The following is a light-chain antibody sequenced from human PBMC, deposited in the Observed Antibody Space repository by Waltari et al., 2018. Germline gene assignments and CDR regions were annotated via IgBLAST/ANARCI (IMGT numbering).Light chain of an antibody. CDR3: QTWGTGIQV. Sequence: QLVLTQSPSASASLGASVKLTCTLSSGHSSYGIAWHQQQPEKGPRYLMKLNSDGSHSKGDGIPSRFSGSSSGAEHYLTISSLQSEDEADYYCQTWGTGIQVFGGGTKLTVL. CDR1: SGHSSYG. J-gene: IGLJ2*01. CDR2: LNSDGSH. V-gene: IGLV4-69*01.